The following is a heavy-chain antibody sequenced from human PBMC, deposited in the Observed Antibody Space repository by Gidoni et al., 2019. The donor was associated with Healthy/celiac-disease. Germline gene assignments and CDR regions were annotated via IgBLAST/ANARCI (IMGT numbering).Heavy chain of an antibody. D-gene: IGHD3-3*01. CDR1: GYSCPSYW. V-gene: IGHV5-51*01. CDR2: IYPGDSDT. J-gene: IGHJ4*02. Sequence: EVQLVQSGAAVKKPGESLKISCKGSGYSCPSYWIGWVRQMPGKGLEWMGIIYPGDSDTRYSPSFQGQVTISADKSISTAYLQWSSLKASDTAMYYCARLDYDFWSGYPLYFDYWGQGTLVTVSS. CDR3: ARLDYDFWSGYPLYFDY.